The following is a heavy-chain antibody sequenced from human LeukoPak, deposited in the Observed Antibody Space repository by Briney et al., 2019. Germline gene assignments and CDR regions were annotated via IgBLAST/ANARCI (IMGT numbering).Heavy chain of an antibody. CDR2: MYYSGNT. Sequence: SETLSLTCIVSGGSISSDSHYWGWIRQPPGKGLEWIGTMYYSGNTYYNPSLKSRVTISVDASKNQFSLRLSSVTAADTAVYYCARVVVVVAATHIDYWGQGTLVTVSS. D-gene: IGHD2-15*01. CDR3: ARVVVVVAATHIDY. V-gene: IGHV4-39*01. CDR1: GGSISSDSHY. J-gene: IGHJ4*02.